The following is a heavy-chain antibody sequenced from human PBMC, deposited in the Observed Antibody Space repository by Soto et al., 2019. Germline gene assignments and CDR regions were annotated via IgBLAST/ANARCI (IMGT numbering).Heavy chain of an antibody. Sequence: QAQLVQSGAEVKRPGASVKVSCKASGYTLTSYGISWVRQAPGQGLEWMGWISVYNGDTNHAQKFQGRVIMTTDTSTSTAFMELRTLRSDDTAGYYCATTTGYSYHYYGMDVWGQGTTVTVSS. CDR1: GYTLTSYG. CDR2: ISVYNGDT. D-gene: IGHD3-9*01. J-gene: IGHJ6*02. V-gene: IGHV1-18*01. CDR3: ATTTGYSYHYYGMDV.